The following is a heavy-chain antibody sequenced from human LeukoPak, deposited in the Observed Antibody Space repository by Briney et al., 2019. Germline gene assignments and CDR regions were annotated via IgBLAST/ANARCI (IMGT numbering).Heavy chain of an antibody. CDR1: GYTFTSYG. V-gene: IGHV1-18*01. CDR2: ISAYNGNT. D-gene: IGHD1-26*01. J-gene: IGHJ4*02. Sequence: ASVKVSCKASGYTFTSYGISWVRQAPGQGLEWMGWISAYNGNTNYARKLQGRVTMTTDTSTSTAYMELRSLRSDDTAVYYCARVRVGATPSGFDYWGQGTLVTVSS. CDR3: ARVRVGATPSGFDY.